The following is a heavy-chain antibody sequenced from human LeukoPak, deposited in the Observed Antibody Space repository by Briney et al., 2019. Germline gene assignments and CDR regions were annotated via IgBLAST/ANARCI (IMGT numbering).Heavy chain of an antibody. Sequence: GGSLRLSCAASGFTFSSYWMSWVRQAPGKGLEWVANIKQDGSEKYYVDSVKGRFTISRDNAKNSLYLQMNSLRAEDTAVHYCARGKIAAAGYYYFDYWGQGTQVTVSS. CDR1: GFTFSSYW. J-gene: IGHJ4*02. D-gene: IGHD6-13*01. V-gene: IGHV3-7*04. CDR2: IKQDGSEK. CDR3: ARGKIAAAGYYYFDY.